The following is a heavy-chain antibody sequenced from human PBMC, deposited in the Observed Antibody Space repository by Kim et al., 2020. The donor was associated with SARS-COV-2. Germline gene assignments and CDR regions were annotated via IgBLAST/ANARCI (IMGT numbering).Heavy chain of an antibody. CDR1: GFTFSSYT. D-gene: IGHD2-21*02. Sequence: GGSLRLSCVASGFTFSSYTMHWVRQTPGKGLEWMTVISSDGSIKYHADSVKGRFTISRDNSKNTLYLEMNSLRAEDTAVYYCARDPVPATARHFDYWGQGTLVTVSS. CDR2: ISSDGSIK. CDR3: ARDPVPATARHFDY. J-gene: IGHJ4*02. V-gene: IGHV3-30-3*01.